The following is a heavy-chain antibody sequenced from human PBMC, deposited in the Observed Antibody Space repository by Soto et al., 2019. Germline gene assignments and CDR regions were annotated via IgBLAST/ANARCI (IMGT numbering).Heavy chain of an antibody. D-gene: IGHD5-12*01. CDR3: ARVSYGGYVGDFDY. V-gene: IGHV4-31*11. CDR2: IYYSGST. CDR1: CASINSAAYY. Sequence: PAETLSLTCAGSCASINSAAYYWSWIRQRPGEGLEWIGYIYYSGSTYYNPSLKSRVTISVDTSKNQFSLKLSSVTAADTAVYYCARVSYGGYVGDFDYWGQGTLVTVSS. J-gene: IGHJ4*02.